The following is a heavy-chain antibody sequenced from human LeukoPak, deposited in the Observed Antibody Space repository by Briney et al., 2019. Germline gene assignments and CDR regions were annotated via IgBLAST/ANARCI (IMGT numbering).Heavy chain of an antibody. CDR3: ASARAIATVTGMVFDY. CDR2: IYYSGST. Sequence: SETLSLTCTVSGGSISSYYWSWIRQPPGKGLEWIGYIYYSGSTNYNPSLKSRVTISVDTSKNQFSLKLSSVTAADTAVYYCASARAIATVTGMVFDYWGQGTLVTVSS. J-gene: IGHJ4*02. CDR1: GGSISSYY. D-gene: IGHD4-17*01. V-gene: IGHV4-59*01.